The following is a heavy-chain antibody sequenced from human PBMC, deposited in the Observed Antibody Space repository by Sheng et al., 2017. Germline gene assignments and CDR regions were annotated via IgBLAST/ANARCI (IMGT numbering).Heavy chain of an antibody. Sequence: QVQLVQSGAEVKKPGSSVKVSCKASGGTFSSYAISWVRQAPGQGLEWMGGIIPILGIANYAQKFQGRVTITADKSTSTAYMELSSLRSEDTAVYYCASAVNWNYAYYYYYYMDVWGKGTTVTVSS. D-gene: IGHD1-7*01. CDR1: GGTFSSYA. CDR2: IIPILGIA. CDR3: ASAVNWNYAYYYYYYMDV. V-gene: IGHV1-69*04. J-gene: IGHJ6*03.